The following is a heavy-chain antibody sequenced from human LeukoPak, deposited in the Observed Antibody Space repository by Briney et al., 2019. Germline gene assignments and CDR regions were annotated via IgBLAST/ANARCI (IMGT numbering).Heavy chain of an antibody. Sequence: SETLSLTCTVSGYSISSGYYWGWIRQPPGKGLEWIGSIYHSGSTYYNPSLKSRLTISVDTSKNQFSLKLSSVTAADTAVYYCARGSGSSWTDYWGQGTLVTVSS. CDR3: ARGSGSSWTDY. V-gene: IGHV4-38-2*02. D-gene: IGHD6-13*01. CDR1: GYSISSGYY. CDR2: IYHSGST. J-gene: IGHJ4*02.